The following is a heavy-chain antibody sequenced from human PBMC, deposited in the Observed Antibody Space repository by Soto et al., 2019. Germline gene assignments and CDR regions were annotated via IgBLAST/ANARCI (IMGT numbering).Heavy chain of an antibody. J-gene: IGHJ5*02. V-gene: IGHV4-30-4*01. CDR3: AVRRSRGRALLFDP. D-gene: IGHD3-16*01. CDR2: IYYSGST. CDR1: GGSISSGDYY. Sequence: QVQLQESGPGLVKPSQTLSLTCTVSGGSISSGDYYWSWIRQPPGKGPEWIGYIYYSGSTYYNPSLKSRVTISVDTSKNQFSLRLRSVTAADTAVYSCAVRRSRGRALLFDPWGQVTLVTVSA.